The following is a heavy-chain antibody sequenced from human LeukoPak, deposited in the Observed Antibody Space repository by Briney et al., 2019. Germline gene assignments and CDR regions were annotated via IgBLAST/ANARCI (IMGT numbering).Heavy chain of an antibody. CDR3: AKDRWLYGSGSGSDY. Sequence: GGSLRLSCAASGFTFSSYSMNWVRQAPGKGLEWVAFIRYDGSNKYYADSVKGRFTISRDNSKNTLYLQMNSLRAEDTAVYYCAKDRWLYGSGSGSDYWGQGTLVTVSS. J-gene: IGHJ4*02. CDR2: IRYDGSNK. D-gene: IGHD3-10*01. V-gene: IGHV3-30*02. CDR1: GFTFSSYS.